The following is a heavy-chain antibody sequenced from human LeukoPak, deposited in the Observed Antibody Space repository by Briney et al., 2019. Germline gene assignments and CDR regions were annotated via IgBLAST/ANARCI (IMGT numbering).Heavy chain of an antibody. CDR2: IYHSGST. Sequence: SQTLSLTCTVSGGSISSGGYYWSWIRQPPGKGLEWIGYIYHSGSTYYNPSLKSRVTISVDRSKNQFSLRLSSVTAADTAFYYCARESATSGSTDWGQGTLVTVSS. CDR3: ARESATSGSTD. D-gene: IGHD3-10*01. CDR1: GGSISSGGYY. V-gene: IGHV4-30-2*01. J-gene: IGHJ4*02.